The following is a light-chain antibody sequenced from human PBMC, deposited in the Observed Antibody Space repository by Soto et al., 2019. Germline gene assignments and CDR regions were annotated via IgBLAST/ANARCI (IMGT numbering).Light chain of an antibody. Sequence: EIVLTQSPGTLSLSPGERATLSCKASQNVSSSYLAWYQQKPGQAPRLLIYGASSKATGIPDRFSGSVSGTDFTLTISRLEPEDCAVFYCQLYASSLRTFGQGTKVEIK. V-gene: IGKV3-20*01. CDR2: GAS. CDR3: QLYASSLRT. J-gene: IGKJ1*01. CDR1: QNVSSSY.